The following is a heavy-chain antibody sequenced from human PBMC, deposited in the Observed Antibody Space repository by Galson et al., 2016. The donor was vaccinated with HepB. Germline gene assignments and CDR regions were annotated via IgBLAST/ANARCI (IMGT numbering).Heavy chain of an antibody. D-gene: IGHD3-3*01. CDR1: GFTFSSYW. CDR3: ATYYDFSRGSYSDY. V-gene: IGHV3-23*01. J-gene: IGHJ4*02. Sequence: SLRLSCAASGFTFSSYWMTWVRQAPGKGLEWVSGIGASGGGTYYADSVKGRFTISRDNSKNTLFLQMNSLRAEDTAVYYCATYYDFSRGSYSDYWGQGTLVTVSS. CDR2: IGASGGGT.